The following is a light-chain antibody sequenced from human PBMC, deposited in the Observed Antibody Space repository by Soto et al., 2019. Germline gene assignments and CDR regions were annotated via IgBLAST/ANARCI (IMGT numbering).Light chain of an antibody. CDR3: QQRMNSLRT. CDR1: QSFSSHF. Sequence: DIVMTQSPATLSVSPGATATFSCRASQSFSSHFLAWYQQKPGQAPRLLIHGAFYRATGIPDRFSGSGSGTDFTLTISSVEPDDFAVYYCQQRMNSLRTCGGGNKVDI. J-gene: IGKJ4*01. V-gene: IGKV3D-20*02. CDR2: GAF.